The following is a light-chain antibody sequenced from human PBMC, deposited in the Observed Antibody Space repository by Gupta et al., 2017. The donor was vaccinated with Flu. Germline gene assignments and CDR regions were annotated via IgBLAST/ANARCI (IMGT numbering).Light chain of an antibody. J-gene: IGKJ1*01. Sequence: TLPLSPVERATLSFRASPGVSSSYFASYYPRPAQAPPLLLYFASSTATAVLDTFSGSGSAGALTLIISRLVPADVAAYYCHHYCNSRPTFGQGTKVDIK. CDR1: PGVSSSY. CDR3: HHYCNSRPT. V-gene: IGKV3-20*01. CDR2: FAS.